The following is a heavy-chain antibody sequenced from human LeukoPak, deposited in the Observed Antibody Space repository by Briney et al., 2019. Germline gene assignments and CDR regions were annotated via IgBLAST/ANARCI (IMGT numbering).Heavy chain of an antibody. CDR3: AEAQWLVKEYNWFDP. D-gene: IGHD6-19*01. V-gene: IGHV1-18*01. Sequence: GASVKVSCKASGYTFTSYGISWVRQAPGQGLEWMGWISAYNGNTNYAQKLQGRVTMTTDTSTSTAYMELRSLRSEDTAVYYCAEAQWLVKEYNWFDPWGQGTLVTVSS. CDR2: ISAYNGNT. J-gene: IGHJ5*02. CDR1: GYTFTSYG.